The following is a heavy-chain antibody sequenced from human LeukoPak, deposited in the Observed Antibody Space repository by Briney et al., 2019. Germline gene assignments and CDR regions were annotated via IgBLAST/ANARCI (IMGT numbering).Heavy chain of an antibody. CDR2: ISSGSSTN. J-gene: IGHJ6*03. D-gene: IGHD6-19*01. CDR1: RFTFSSYS. CDR3: ARASQQWLAGNYYYFMDV. Sequence: GGSLRLSCAASRFTFSSYSMNWGRQAPGKGLEWVSYISSGSSTNYYADSVRGRFTISRDNAKNSLSLQIHSLRADDTAVYYCARASQQWLAGNYYYFMDVWGKGTTVTVSS. V-gene: IGHV3-48*01.